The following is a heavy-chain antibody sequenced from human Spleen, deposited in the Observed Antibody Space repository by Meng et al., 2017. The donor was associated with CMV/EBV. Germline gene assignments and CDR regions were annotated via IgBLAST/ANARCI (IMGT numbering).Heavy chain of an antibody. J-gene: IGHJ3*02. CDR3: VRDLSVVAGAIGAYDI. D-gene: IGHD2-2*01. Sequence: SEPLSLTCTVSGGSVSSGSYYWSWIRQPPGKGLEWIGYIYYSGTTNFNPSLRSRGTISVDTSKNQVSLRRSSVTAADTAFYDGVRDLSVVAGAIGAYDIWVQGTLVTVSS. V-gene: IGHV4-61*01. CDR2: IYYSGTT. CDR1: GGSVSSGSYY.